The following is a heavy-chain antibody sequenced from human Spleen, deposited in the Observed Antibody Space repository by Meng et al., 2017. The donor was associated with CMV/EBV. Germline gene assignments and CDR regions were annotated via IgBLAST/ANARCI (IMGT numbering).Heavy chain of an antibody. J-gene: IGHJ3*01. CDR2: ISDSGRT. D-gene: IGHD3-3*01. CDR3: ARALQTPYDLWSGYGDRGVSFDV. Sequence: YYWSWIRQPPGKGLEWIGYISDSGRTYYNPSLRSPVTISLDTSKSQFSLEVTSVTVTDTAVYYCARALQTPYDLWSGYGDRGVSFDVWGQGSLVTVSS. CDR1: YY. V-gene: IGHV4-30-4*01.